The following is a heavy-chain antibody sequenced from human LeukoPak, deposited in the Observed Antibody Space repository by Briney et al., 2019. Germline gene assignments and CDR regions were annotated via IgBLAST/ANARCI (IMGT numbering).Heavy chain of an antibody. CDR2: IRSKAYGGTT. V-gene: IGHV3-49*04. CDR3: TRTAVAGLDY. D-gene: IGHD6-19*01. CDR1: GFTFGDYA. J-gene: IGHJ4*02. Sequence: GGSLRLSCTASGFTFGDYAMSWVRQAPGKGLEWVGFIRSKAYGGTTEYAASVKGRFTISRDDSKSIAYLQMNSLKTEDTAVYYCTRTAVAGLDYRGQGTLVTVSS.